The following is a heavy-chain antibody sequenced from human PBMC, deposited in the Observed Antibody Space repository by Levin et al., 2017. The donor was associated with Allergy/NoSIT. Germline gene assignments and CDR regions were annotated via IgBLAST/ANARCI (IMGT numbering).Heavy chain of an antibody. J-gene: IGHJ4*02. D-gene: IGHD5-18*01. CDR1: GFTFSSYS. V-gene: IGHV3-21*01. CDR2: ISSSSSYI. Sequence: GGSLRLSCAASGFTFSSYSMNWVRQAPGKGLEWVSSISSSSSYIYYADSVKGRFTISRDNAKNSLYLQMNSLRAEDTAVYYCARTGGNTAMGPQDYWGQGTLVTVSS. CDR3: ARTGGNTAMGPQDY.